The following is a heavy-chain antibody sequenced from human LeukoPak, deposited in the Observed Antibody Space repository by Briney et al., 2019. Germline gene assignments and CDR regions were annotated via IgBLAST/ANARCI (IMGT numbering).Heavy chain of an antibody. CDR1: GFTFSSYS. D-gene: IGHD5-18*01. CDR3: ARDSASYGRFDY. J-gene: IGHJ4*02. V-gene: IGHV3-23*01. Sequence: PGGSLRLSCAASGFTFSSYSMNWVRQAPGKGLEWVSVISGSGSSTYYADSVKGRFTISRDDSKNTLYLQMNSLRAEDTAVYFCARDSASYGRFDYWGQGTLVTVSS. CDR2: ISGSGSST.